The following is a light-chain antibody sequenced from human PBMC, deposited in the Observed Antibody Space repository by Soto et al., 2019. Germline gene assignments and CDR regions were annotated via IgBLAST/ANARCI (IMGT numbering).Light chain of an antibody. J-gene: IGKJ1*01. CDR2: AAS. CDR3: QQSYTTTWT. Sequence: DIQMTQSPSSLSASVGDRVTITCRASQSIGNYLNWYRQKPGKAPKLLIYAASNLQSGVPSRFSGSGSETDFTLTISSLQPEDFATYSCQQSYTTTWTFGQGTKVDIK. V-gene: IGKV1-39*01. CDR1: QSIGNY.